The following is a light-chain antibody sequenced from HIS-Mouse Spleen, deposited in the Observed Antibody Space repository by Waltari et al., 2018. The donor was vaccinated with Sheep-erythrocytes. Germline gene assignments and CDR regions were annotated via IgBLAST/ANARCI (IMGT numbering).Light chain of an antibody. CDR2: DVS. V-gene: IGLV2-11*01. CDR1: SSDVGGYNY. J-gene: IGLJ1*01. Sequence: QSALTQPRAVSGSPGQSVTISCTGTSSDVGGYNYVSWYQPHPGQAPKLMFYDVSKRPSGVPDRFSGSKSGNTASLTISGLQAEDEADYYCCSYAGSYNHVFATGTKVTVL. CDR3: CSYAGSYNHV.